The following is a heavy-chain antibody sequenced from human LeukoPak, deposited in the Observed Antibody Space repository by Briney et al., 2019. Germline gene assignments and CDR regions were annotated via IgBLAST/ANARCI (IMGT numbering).Heavy chain of an antibody. CDR1: GGSISSGGYS. CDR3: ARHPDEDGDYSDAFDI. CDR2: IYHRGST. V-gene: IGHV4-30-2*01. D-gene: IGHD4-17*01. J-gene: IGHJ3*02. Sequence: PSETLSLTCGVSGGSISSGGYSWSWMRQPPGKGLEWIGYIYHRGSTYSDPSLKSRVTISLDRSRNQFSLELTSVTAADTAVYYCARHPDEDGDYSDAFDIWGQGTMVTVSS.